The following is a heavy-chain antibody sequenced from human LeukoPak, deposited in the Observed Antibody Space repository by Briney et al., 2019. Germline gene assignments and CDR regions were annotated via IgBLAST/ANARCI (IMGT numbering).Heavy chain of an antibody. CDR1: GFTFSRYA. V-gene: IGHV3-23*01. Sequence: PGGSLRLSCAASGFTFSRYAMSWARQAPGKGLEWVSAISGSGGSTYYADSVKGRFTISRDNSKNTLYLQMNSLRAEDTAVYYCAKVALNYYGSGSYYGMDVWGQGTTVTVSS. J-gene: IGHJ6*02. D-gene: IGHD3-10*01. CDR2: ISGSGGST. CDR3: AKVALNYYGSGSYYGMDV.